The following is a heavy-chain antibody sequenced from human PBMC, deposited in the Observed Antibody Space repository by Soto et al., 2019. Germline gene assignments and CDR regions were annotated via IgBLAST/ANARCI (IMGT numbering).Heavy chain of an antibody. CDR3: ARDEGTDFDY. CDR2: IYYSGST. Sequence: PSETLSLTCSVSGGSISSYYGSWIRQPPGKGLEWIGYIYYSGSTNYNPSLKSRVTISVDTSKNQFSLKLSSVTAADTAVYYCARDEGTDFDYWGQGTLVTVSS. CDR1: GGSISSYY. V-gene: IGHV4-59*01. J-gene: IGHJ4*02. D-gene: IGHD1-1*01.